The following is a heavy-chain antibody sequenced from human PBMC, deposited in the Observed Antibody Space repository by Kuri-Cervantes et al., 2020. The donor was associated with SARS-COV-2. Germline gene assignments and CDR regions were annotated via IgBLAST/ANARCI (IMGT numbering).Heavy chain of an antibody. D-gene: IGHD6-13*01. CDR3: ASSGGSSSGGEYYYHGMDV. CDR1: GFTFSSYE. J-gene: IGHJ6*02. V-gene: IGHV3-48*03. CDR2: ISSSGSTI. Sequence: LSLTCAASGFTFSSYEMNWVRQAPGKGLAWVSYISSSGSTIYYAVSVKGRFTISRDNAKNSLYLQMNSLRAEDTAVYYCASSGGSSSGGEYYYHGMDVWSQGTTVTVSS.